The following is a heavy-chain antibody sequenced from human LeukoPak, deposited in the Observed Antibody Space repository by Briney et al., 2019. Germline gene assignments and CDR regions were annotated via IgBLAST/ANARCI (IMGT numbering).Heavy chain of an antibody. J-gene: IGHJ4*02. CDR3: ARGDNSGWYFFDY. Sequence: HGESLKISCKASGYTFTDHWIGWVRQMPGKGLEWMGIIYPGDSDTRYSPSFQGQVTISADKSISTAYLQRRNLQAPDTAMYYCARGDNSGWYFFDYWGQGTLVTVSS. CDR1: GYTFTDHW. CDR2: IYPGDSDT. D-gene: IGHD6-19*01. V-gene: IGHV5-51*01.